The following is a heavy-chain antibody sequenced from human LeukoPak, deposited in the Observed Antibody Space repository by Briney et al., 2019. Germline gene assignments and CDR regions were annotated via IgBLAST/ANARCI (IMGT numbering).Heavy chain of an antibody. Sequence: GRTLSLSCAASGFTFDDYAIHWVRQAPGKGLEWVSGISWNSGGIGYADSVKGRFTISRDNAENSLYLQMNSLRAEDMALYYCAKSMGYSYGHDAFDIWGQGTMITVSS. D-gene: IGHD5-18*01. CDR1: GFTFDDYA. CDR2: ISWNSGGI. J-gene: IGHJ3*02. V-gene: IGHV3-9*03. CDR3: AKSMGYSYGHDAFDI.